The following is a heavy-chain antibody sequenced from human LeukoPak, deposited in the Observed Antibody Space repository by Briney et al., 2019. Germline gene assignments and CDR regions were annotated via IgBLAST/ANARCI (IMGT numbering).Heavy chain of an antibody. CDR2: INPKSNNT. CDR1: GFGFSPYD. V-gene: IGHV1-8*01. J-gene: IGHJ4*02. D-gene: IGHD2-2*01. CDR3: ARGRGFRPAASPFDY. Sequence: GASATVSCKASGFGFSPYDINWVRQAAGHGLEWMGWINPKSNNTGFAQRFQGRVTMTTNTSINIAYMELGSLTSEDTAVYFCARGRGFRPAASPFDYWGQGTLVTVSS.